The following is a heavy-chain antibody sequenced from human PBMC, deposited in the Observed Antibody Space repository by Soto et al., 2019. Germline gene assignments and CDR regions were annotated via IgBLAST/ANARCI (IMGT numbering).Heavy chain of an antibody. CDR1: GGSISSYY. J-gene: IGHJ4*02. CDR3: AMRYGVTFDY. D-gene: IGHD4-17*01. V-gene: IGHV4-59*08. CDR2: IYYSGST. Sequence: PSETLSLTCTVSGGSISSYYWSWIRQPPGKGLEWIGYIYYSGSTNYNPSLKSRVTISVDTSKNQFSLKLSSVTAADTAVYYCAMRYGVTFDYWGQGTLVTVSS.